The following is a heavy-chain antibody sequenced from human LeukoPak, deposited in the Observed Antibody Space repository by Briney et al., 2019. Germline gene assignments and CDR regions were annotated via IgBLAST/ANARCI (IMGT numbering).Heavy chain of an antibody. CDR1: GGTFSSYA. D-gene: IGHD4-17*01. CDR2: IIPIFGTA. Sequence: SAKVSCKASGGTFSSYAISWVRQAPGQGLEWMGGIIPIFGTANYAQKFQGRDTITADESTSTAYMELSSLRSEDTAVYYCAREPLDYGDYTFPAYYMDVWGKGTTVTVSS. CDR3: AREPLDYGDYTFPAYYMDV. V-gene: IGHV1-69*01. J-gene: IGHJ6*03.